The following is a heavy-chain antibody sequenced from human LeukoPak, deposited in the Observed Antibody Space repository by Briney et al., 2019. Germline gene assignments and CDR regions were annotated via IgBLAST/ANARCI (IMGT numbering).Heavy chain of an antibody. CDR2: IYYSGST. CDR3: ARVGYDYVWGSYRPFDY. CDR1: GDSIGSYY. D-gene: IGHD3-16*02. V-gene: IGHV4-59*01. J-gene: IGHJ4*02. Sequence: PSETLSLTCTVSGDSIGSYYWSWIRQPPGKGLEWIGYIYYSGSTNYNPSLKSRVTISVDTSKNQFSLKLSSVTAADTAVYYCARVGYDYVWGSYRPFDYWGQGTLVTVSS.